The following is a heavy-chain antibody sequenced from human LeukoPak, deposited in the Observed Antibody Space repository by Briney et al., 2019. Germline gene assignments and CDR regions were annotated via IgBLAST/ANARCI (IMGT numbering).Heavy chain of an antibody. CDR2: IYHSGST. D-gene: IGHD4-23*01. CDR1: GYSISSGYY. J-gene: IGHJ4*02. V-gene: IGHV4-38-2*01. Sequence: PSETLSLTCAVSGYSISSGYYWGWIRQPPGKGLGWIGSIYHSGSTYYSPSLKGRVTISVDTSKNQFSLKLSSVTAADTAVYYCARGGLRTTVVTHFDYWGQGTLVTVSS. CDR3: ARGGLRTTVVTHFDY.